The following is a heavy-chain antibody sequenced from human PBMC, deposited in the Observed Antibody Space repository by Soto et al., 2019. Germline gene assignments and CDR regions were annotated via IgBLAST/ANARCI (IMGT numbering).Heavy chain of an antibody. D-gene: IGHD3-3*01. J-gene: IGHJ6*02. CDR1: GYTFTSYG. Sequence: QVQLVQSGAEVKKPGASVKVSCKASGYTFTSYGISWVRQAPGQGLEWMGWISAYNGNTNYAQKLQGRVTMTTDTSASTAYMELSSLISDDTAVYYGARAVRCLQGLKDYDCMDVWGQGTTVTVSS. CDR2: ISAYNGNT. CDR3: ARAVRCLQGLKDYDCMDV. V-gene: IGHV1-18*04.